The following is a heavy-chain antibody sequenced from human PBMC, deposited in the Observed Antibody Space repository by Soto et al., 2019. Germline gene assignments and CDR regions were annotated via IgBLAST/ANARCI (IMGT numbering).Heavy chain of an antibody. V-gene: IGHV1-58*01. CDR2: IIVGSGQT. CDR1: GFTFTNSA. CDR3: AAELYSGGSCCSFDI. J-gene: IGHJ3*02. D-gene: IGHD2-15*01. Sequence: SVKVSCKTSGFTFTNSAVQWVRQAPGQRLEWIGWIIVGSGQTKSAQNLQERITITRDKSTSTAYMELSSLRSEDTAVYYCAAELYSGGSCCSFDIWGQGTMVTVSS.